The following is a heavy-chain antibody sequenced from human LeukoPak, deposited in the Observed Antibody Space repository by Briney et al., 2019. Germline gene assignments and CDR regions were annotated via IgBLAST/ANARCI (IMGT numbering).Heavy chain of an antibody. CDR3: ARSARYYYDSSGYYLYWYFDL. CDR2: IYTSGST. D-gene: IGHD3-22*01. Sequence: PSETLSLTCTVSGGSISSYYRSWIRQPAGKGLEWIGRIYTSGSTNYNPSLKSRVTMSVDTSKNQFSLKLSSVTAADTAVYYCARSARYYYDSSGYYLYWYFDLWGRGTLVTVSS. J-gene: IGHJ2*01. V-gene: IGHV4-4*07. CDR1: GGSISSYY.